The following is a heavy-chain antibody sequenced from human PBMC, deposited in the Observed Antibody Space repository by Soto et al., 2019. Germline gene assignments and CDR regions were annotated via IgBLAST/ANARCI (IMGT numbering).Heavy chain of an antibody. J-gene: IGHJ4*02. CDR1: GYTFTGYY. V-gene: IGHV1-8*02. D-gene: IGHD1-1*01. CDR2: MNPNTGNS. CDR3: ARRAETNGWNGFGADKYYFDF. Sequence: ASVKVSCKASGYTFTGYYMHWVRQAPGQGLEWMGWMNPNTGNSGYAQRFQGRVTMTSDTSISTAHMELSSLRSEDTAVYYCARRAETNGWNGFGADKYYFDFWGQGTLVTVSS.